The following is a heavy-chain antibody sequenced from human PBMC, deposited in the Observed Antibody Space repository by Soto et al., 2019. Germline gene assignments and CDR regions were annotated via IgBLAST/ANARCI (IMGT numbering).Heavy chain of an antibody. CDR1: GFTFSDSY. CDR2: VTFSGNTV. J-gene: IGHJ6*02. Sequence: GGSLRLSCAASGFTFSDSYMSWIRQAPGKGLEWISYVTFSGNTVYYADSLKGRFTISRDNAKNSLYLQMNRLRAEDTAVYYCARVSWREKYGMDVWGQGTTVTVSS. V-gene: IGHV3-11*01. CDR3: ARVSWREKYGMDV.